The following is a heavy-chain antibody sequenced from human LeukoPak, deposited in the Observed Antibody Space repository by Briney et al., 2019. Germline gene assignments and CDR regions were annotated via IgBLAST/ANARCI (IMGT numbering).Heavy chain of an antibody. D-gene: IGHD2-21*02. Sequence: GRSLRLSCAASGFTFSNYGMHWVRQAPGKGLEWVAVIWYEGSNKYYADSVKGRFTISRDNSKNTLYMQMNSLRVEDTAVYYCATAPRGGDCEDYWGQGTLVTVSS. V-gene: IGHV3-33*01. J-gene: IGHJ4*02. CDR2: IWYEGSNK. CDR1: GFTFSNYG. CDR3: ATAPRGGDCEDY.